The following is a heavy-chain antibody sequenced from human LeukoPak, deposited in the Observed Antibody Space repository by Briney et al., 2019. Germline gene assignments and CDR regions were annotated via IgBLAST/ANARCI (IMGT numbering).Heavy chain of an antibody. CDR3: AKDRSYSSSPFDY. D-gene: IGHD6-6*01. CDR1: GFTVSSNY. V-gene: IGHV3-53*01. J-gene: IGHJ4*02. Sequence: GGSLRLSCAASGFTVSSNYMSWVRQAPGKGLEWVSVIYSGGSTYYADSVKGRFTISRDNSKNTLYLQMNSLRAEDTAVYYCAKDRSYSSSPFDYWGQGTLVTVSS. CDR2: IYSGGST.